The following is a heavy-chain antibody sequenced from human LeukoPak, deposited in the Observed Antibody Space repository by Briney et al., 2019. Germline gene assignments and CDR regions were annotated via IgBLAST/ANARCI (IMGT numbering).Heavy chain of an antibody. V-gene: IGHV3-74*01. J-gene: IGHJ4*02. CDR3: ARIYMIRSPWTDY. Sequence: PGGSLRLSCEASGFIFGNYAMSWVRQTPGKGLVSVSHINSDGSITNYADSVKGRFAISRDNAKNTLYLQMNSLRAEDTAVYYCARIYMIRSPWTDYWSQGSLVTVSS. CDR1: GFIFGNYA. CDR2: INSDGSIT. D-gene: IGHD3-10*01.